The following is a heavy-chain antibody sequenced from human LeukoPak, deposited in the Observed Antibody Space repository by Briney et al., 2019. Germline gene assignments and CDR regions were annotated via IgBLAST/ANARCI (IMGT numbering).Heavy chain of an antibody. D-gene: IGHD5-24*01. CDR2: IYSGGST. Sequence: GGSLRLSCAASGFTVSSNYMSWVRQAPGKGLEWVSVIYSGGSTYYADSVKGRFTISRDNSKNTLYLQMNSLRAEDTAVYYCVRVGDGYNPEVDYWGQGTLVTVSS. CDR3: VRVGDGYNPEVDY. V-gene: IGHV3-66*01. J-gene: IGHJ4*02. CDR1: GFTVSSNY.